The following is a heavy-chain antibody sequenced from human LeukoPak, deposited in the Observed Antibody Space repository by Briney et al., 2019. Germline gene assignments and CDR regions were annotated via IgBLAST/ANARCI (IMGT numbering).Heavy chain of an antibody. CDR2: IYYSGST. V-gene: IGHV4-59*01. J-gene: IGHJ5*02. CDR1: GGSISSYY. CDR3: ARDKGYCSSTSCHNWFDP. D-gene: IGHD2-2*01. Sequence: PSETLSLTCTVSGGSISSYYWSWIRQPPGKGLEWIGYIYYSGSTNYNPSLKSRVTISVDTSKNQFSLKLSSVTAADTAVYYCARDKGYCSSTSCHNWFDPWGQGTLVTVSS.